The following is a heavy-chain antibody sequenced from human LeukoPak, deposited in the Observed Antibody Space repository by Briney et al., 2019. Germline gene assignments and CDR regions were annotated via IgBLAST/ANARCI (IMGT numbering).Heavy chain of an antibody. Sequence: GGSLRLSCAASGFTFSSYAMSWVRQAPGKGLEWVSGISGSGSNTYYADSVKGRFTISRDNSKNTLYLQMNSLRADDTAVYYCARCTTGRTFGSLREIKRSREIDYWGQGTLVTVSS. D-gene: IGHD1-1*01. CDR3: ARCTTGRTFGSLREIKRSREIDY. J-gene: IGHJ4*02. CDR2: ISGSGSNT. CDR1: GFTFSSYA. V-gene: IGHV3-23*01.